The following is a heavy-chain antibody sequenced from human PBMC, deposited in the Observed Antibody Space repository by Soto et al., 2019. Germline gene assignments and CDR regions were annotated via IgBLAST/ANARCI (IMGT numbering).Heavy chain of an antibody. CDR2: VYYYGST. J-gene: IGHJ4*02. V-gene: IGHV4-59*08. CDR1: GGSISSYY. CDR3: ARRRSSGEPYYFDY. D-gene: IGHD3-10*01. Sequence: SQTLSLTCTVSGGSISSYYWSWIRQPPGKGLEWIGYVYYYGSTNYNPSLKSRVTISVDTSNNQSSLKLSSVTAADTAVYYCARRRSSGEPYYFDYWGQGTPVTVSS.